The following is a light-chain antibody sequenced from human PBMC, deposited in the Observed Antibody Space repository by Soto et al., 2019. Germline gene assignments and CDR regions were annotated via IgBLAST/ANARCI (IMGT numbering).Light chain of an antibody. V-gene: IGLV1-40*01. J-gene: IGLJ1*01. CDR3: QSYDSSLSASYV. Sequence: QSVLTQPPSVSGAPGQRVTISCTGSSSNIGAGYAVHWCQQLPGRAPKLLIYGNTNRPSGVPDRFSGSKSGTSASLAITGLQAEDEADYYCQSYDSSLSASYVFGGGTKAPS. CDR2: GNT. CDR1: SSNIGAGYA.